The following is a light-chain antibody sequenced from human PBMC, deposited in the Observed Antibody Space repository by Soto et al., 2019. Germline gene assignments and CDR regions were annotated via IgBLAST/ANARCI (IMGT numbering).Light chain of an antibody. Sequence: DIPMTQSPSSLSASVGDRVTITCRASQSISSYLNWYQQKPGKAPKLLIYAASSLQSGVPSRFSGSGSGTDFALTISSLQPEDFATYYCQQSYSTLSTLGQGTKLEIK. V-gene: IGKV1-39*01. CDR2: AAS. CDR3: QQSYSTLST. J-gene: IGKJ2*01. CDR1: QSISSY.